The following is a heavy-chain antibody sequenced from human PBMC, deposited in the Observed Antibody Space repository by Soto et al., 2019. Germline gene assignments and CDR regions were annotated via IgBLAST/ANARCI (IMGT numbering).Heavy chain of an antibody. J-gene: IGHJ4*01. CDR1: GFTLSGSV. V-gene: IGHV3-73*01. D-gene: IGHD5-12*01. CDR2: IRSRSNGYAT. CDR3: SRPGYSNYASDY. Sequence: PGGSLRLSCAASGFTLSGSVIYWVRQPSGKGLEWVGRIRSRSNGYATAYAASVRGRFTISRDDSKNTAYLQMNSLKTEDTAVYYCSRPGYSNYASDYCGHGTLVTVSS.